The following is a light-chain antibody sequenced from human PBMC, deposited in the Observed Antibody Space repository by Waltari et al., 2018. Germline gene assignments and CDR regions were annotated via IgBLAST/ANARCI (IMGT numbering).Light chain of an antibody. CDR3: CSYAGSGTYV. J-gene: IGLJ1*01. CDR2: EVI. CDR1: HSDVGNSNL. Sequence: QSALTQPASVSGTPGQSITISCTGTHSDVGNSNLFSWYQHHPGEAPKLMICEVIKRPSGVSNRFSGSKSGNTASLTISGLQAEDEADYYCCSYAGSGTYVFGTGTKVTVL. V-gene: IGLV2-23*02.